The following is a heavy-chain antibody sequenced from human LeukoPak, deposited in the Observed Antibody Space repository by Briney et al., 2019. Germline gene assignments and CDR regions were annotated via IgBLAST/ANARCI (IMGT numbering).Heavy chain of an antibody. J-gene: IGHJ5*01. CDR3: ARSSQQLVRVNWFDP. CDR2: IYPGDSDT. CDR1: GYSFTSYW. D-gene: IGHD6-13*01. Sequence: PGESLKISCKGSGYSFTSYWIVWVRQMPGKGLEWMGIIYPGDSDTRYSPSFQGQVTISADKSISTAYLQWSSLKASDTAMYYCARSSQQLVRVNWFDPWGQGTLVTVSS. V-gene: IGHV5-51*01.